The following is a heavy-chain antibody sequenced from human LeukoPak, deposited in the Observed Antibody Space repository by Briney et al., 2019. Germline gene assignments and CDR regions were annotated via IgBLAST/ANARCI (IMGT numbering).Heavy chain of an antibody. J-gene: IGHJ4*02. Sequence: GGSLRLSCAASGFTVSSNYMSWVRQAPGKGLEWVSVIYSGGSTYYADSVKGRFTISRDNAKNSLYLQMNSLRDEDTAVYYCARESAYAFWYWGQGTLVAVSS. CDR1: GFTVSSNY. CDR3: ARESAYAFWY. CDR2: IYSGGST. V-gene: IGHV3-53*01. D-gene: IGHD3-3*01.